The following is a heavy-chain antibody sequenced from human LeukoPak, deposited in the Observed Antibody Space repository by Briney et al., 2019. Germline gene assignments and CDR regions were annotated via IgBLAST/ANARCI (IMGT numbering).Heavy chain of an antibody. J-gene: IGHJ4*02. D-gene: IGHD2-2*01. CDR2: INPNSGGT. CDR3: AREEDLVVVPYY. CDR1: GYTFTGYY. Sequence: ASVKVSCKASGYTFTGYYMHWVRQAPGQGLEWMGWINPNSGGTNYAQKFQGRVTMTRDTSISTAYMELSRLRSDDTAVYYCAREEDLVVVPYYWGQGTLVTVPS. V-gene: IGHV1-2*02.